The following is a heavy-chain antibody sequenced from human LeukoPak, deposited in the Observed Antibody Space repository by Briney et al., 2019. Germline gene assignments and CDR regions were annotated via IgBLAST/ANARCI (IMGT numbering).Heavy chain of an antibody. CDR2: IYHTGST. CDR1: GYSISSGYY. V-gene: IGHV4-38-2*02. D-gene: IGHD3-3*01. Sequence: PSEALSLACTVSGYSISSGYYWGWIRQPPGKGLEWIGNIYHTGSTYYHPSLKSRVTISVDTSKNQFSLKLSSVTAADTAVYYCARGEDVSGYRTDYWGQGTLVIVSS. J-gene: IGHJ4*02. CDR3: ARGEDVSGYRTDY.